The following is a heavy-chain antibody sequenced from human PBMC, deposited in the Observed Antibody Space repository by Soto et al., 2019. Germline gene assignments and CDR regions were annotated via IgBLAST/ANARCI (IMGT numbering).Heavy chain of an antibody. CDR3: ARDSRGYYYYYGMDV. CDR1: GGTFSKYK. Sequence: SVKVSCKASGGTFSKYKITWVRQAPGQGLEWMGRIIPILGIANYAQKFQGRVTITADKSTSTAYMELSSLRSEDTAVYYCARDSRGYYYYYGMDVWGQGTTVTVSS. V-gene: IGHV1-69*04. CDR2: IIPILGIA. J-gene: IGHJ6*02. D-gene: IGHD2-2*01.